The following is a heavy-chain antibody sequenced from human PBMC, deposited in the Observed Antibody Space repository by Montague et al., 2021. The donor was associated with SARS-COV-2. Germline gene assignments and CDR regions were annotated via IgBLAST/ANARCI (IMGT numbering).Heavy chain of an antibody. J-gene: IGHJ6*02. V-gene: IGHV4-34*01. D-gene: IGHD2-2*01. CDR2: INHSGGT. Sequence: SETLSLTCAVYGGSFSGYYWSWIRQPPGKGLEWIGEINHSGGTXXXPSXXXRVTISVDTSKNQFSLKLSSVTAADTAVYFCARGFRSVVPAVLGVAFYYYFDMDVWGQGTTVTVSS. CDR1: GGSFSGYY. CDR3: ARGFRSVVPAVLGVAFYYYFDMDV.